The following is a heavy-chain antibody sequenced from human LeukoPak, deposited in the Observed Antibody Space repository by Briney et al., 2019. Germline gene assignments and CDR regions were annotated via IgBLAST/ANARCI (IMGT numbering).Heavy chain of an antibody. CDR3: ARDHGMDV. J-gene: IGHJ6*02. CDR1: GYTFTDFG. V-gene: IGHV1-18*01. Sequence: ASVKVSCKTSGYTFTDFGITWVRQAPGQGLEWMGWISAYNGNTNFAQNLQGRVTLTTDTSTSTAYMELRSLRSDDTAVYYCARDHGMDVWGQGTTVIVSS. CDR2: ISAYNGNT.